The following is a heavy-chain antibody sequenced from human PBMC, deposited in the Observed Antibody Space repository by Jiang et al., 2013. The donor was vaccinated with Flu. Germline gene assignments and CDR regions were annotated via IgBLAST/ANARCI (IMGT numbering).Heavy chain of an antibody. Sequence: ASGFTFSSYGMHWVRQAPGKGLEWWQLYGMMEVINTMQDSVKGRFTISRDNSKNTLYLQMNSLRAEDTAVYYCARSYYDFWSGYYSALLFDYWGQGTLVTVSS. J-gene: IGHJ4*02. CDR3: ARSYYDFWSGYYSALLFDY. V-gene: IGHV3-33*01. CDR1: GFTFSSYG. CDR2: YGMMEVI. D-gene: IGHD3-3*01.